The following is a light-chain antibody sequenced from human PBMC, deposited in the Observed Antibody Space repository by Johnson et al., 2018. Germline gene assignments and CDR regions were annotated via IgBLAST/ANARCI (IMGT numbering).Light chain of an antibody. V-gene: IGLV1-51*02. Sequence: QSVLTQPPSVSAAPGQKVTISCSGSSSNIGNNYVSWYQQLPGTAPKLLIYENNKLPSGIPDRFSGSKSDTSATLGITGLQTGDEADYYCGTWDSSLSAGNVFGTGTKVTVL. CDR2: ENN. CDR3: GTWDSSLSAGNV. J-gene: IGLJ1*01. CDR1: SSNIGNNY.